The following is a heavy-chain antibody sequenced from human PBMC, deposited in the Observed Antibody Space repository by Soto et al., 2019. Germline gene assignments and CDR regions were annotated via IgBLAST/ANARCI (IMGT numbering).Heavy chain of an antibody. D-gene: IGHD4-17*01. CDR1: GGSFSGYY. V-gene: IGHV4-34*01. CDR3: ARVNYGNYYYYYGMDV. CDR2: VNHSGST. Sequence: SETLSLTCGVYGGSFSGYYWSWIRQPPGKGLEWIGEVNHSGSTNYNPSLKSRVTISVDTSKNQFSLKLNSVTAADTAVYYCARVNYGNYYYYYGMDVWGQGTTVTVSS. J-gene: IGHJ6*02.